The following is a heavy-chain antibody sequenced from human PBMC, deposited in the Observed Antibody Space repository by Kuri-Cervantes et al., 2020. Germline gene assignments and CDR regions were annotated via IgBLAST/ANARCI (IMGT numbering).Heavy chain of an antibody. V-gene: IGHV3-30*02. J-gene: IGHJ4*02. Sequence: LSLTCAAPGFTFSNSGMHWVRQAPGKGLEWVAFIRYDGSNMYYADSVKGRFTISRDNAKNSLYLQMNSLGAEDTAVYYCTRKSSDSYDSWGQGTQVTVSS. D-gene: IGHD2-21*02. CDR2: IRYDGSNM. CDR1: GFTFSNSG. CDR3: TRKSSDSYDS.